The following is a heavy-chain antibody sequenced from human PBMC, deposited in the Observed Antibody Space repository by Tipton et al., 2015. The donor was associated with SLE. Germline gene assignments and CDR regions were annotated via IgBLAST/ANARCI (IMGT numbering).Heavy chain of an antibody. CDR1: GFTFSSYW. Sequence: SLRLSCAASGFTFSSYWMSWVRQAPGKGLEWVANIKQDGSEKYYVDSVKGRFTISRDNAKNSLYLQMNRLRAEDTAVYYCARGRMVAATVFDYWGQGTLVTVSS. D-gene: IGHD2-15*01. V-gene: IGHV3-7*01. CDR3: ARGRMVAATVFDY. J-gene: IGHJ4*02. CDR2: IKQDGSEK.